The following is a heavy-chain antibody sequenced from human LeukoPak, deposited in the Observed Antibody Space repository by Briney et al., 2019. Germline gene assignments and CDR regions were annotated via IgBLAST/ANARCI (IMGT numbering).Heavy chain of an antibody. D-gene: IGHD5-12*01. CDR1: GGTFSSYA. Sequence: ASVKVSRKASGGTFSSYAISWVRQAPGQGLEWMGGIIPIFGTANYAQKFQGRVTITADESTSTAYMELSSLRSEDTAVYYCARVEDSGYDYWFDPWGQGTLVTVSS. J-gene: IGHJ5*02. CDR3: ARVEDSGYDYWFDP. V-gene: IGHV1-69*01. CDR2: IIPIFGTA.